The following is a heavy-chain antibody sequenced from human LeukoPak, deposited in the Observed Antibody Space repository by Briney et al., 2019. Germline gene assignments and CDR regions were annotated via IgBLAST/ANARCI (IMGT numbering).Heavy chain of an antibody. CDR3: ARGGGGNGGGDY. Sequence: KAAEPLSLTCAVCGGSFSGYYWSWIRQPPGKGLEWSVEINHSGNTKYNPSLKSRVTISIDTSNKQFSLKLSSVTAADTAGYYCARGGGGNGGGDYWGQGTLVTVPS. CDR1: GGSFSGYY. J-gene: IGHJ4*02. D-gene: IGHD2-15*01. V-gene: IGHV4-34*01. CDR2: INHSGNT.